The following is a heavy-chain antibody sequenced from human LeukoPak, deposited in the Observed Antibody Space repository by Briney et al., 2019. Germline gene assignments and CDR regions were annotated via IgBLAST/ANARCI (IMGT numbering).Heavy chain of an antibody. CDR2: INRDGSEK. CDR1: GFTFSSYW. CDR3: ARDGVRDGLYFDR. Sequence: GGSLRLSCAASGFTFSSYWMNWVRQAPGKGLEWVASINRDGSEKYYLDSVKGRFTISRDNAKNSLYLQMNSLRDEDTAVYSCARDGVRDGLYFDRWGQGTLVTVSS. J-gene: IGHJ4*02. V-gene: IGHV3-7*01. D-gene: IGHD5-24*01.